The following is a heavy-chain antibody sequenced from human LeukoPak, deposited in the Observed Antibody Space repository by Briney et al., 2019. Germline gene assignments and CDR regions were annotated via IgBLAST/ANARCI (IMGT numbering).Heavy chain of an antibody. CDR1: GFTFRSYS. D-gene: IGHD3-22*01. J-gene: IGHJ4*02. CDR2: ISSSSSYI. Sequence: PGGSLTLSCAASGFTFRSYSMNWARQSPGKGLEWVSSISSSSSYIYYADSVKGRFTISRDNAKNSLYLQMNSLRAEDTAVYYCARCEDYYDSSGYYPLDYWGQGTLVTVSS. V-gene: IGHV3-21*01. CDR3: ARCEDYYDSSGYYPLDY.